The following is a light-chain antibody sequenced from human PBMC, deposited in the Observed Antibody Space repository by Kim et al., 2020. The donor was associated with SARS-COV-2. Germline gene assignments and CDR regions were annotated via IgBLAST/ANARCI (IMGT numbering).Light chain of an antibody. CDR2: GTS. V-gene: IGKV3-15*01. Sequence: EVVMTQSPATLSVSPGERATLSCRASQSVSSNLAWYQQKPGQASRLLIYGTSTRATGIPARFSGSGSGTEFTLIISSLQSEDFAVYYCQQYNNWPRTFGQGTKVDIK. CDR1: QSVSSN. CDR3: QQYNNWPRT. J-gene: IGKJ1*01.